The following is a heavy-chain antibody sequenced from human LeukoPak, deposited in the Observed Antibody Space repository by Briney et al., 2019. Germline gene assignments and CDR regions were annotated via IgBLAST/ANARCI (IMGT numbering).Heavy chain of an antibody. CDR3: ARAPRGRWLQYLDY. J-gene: IGHJ4*02. D-gene: IGHD5-24*01. CDR2: ISYDGSNK. Sequence: PGGSLRLFCAASGFTFSSYAMHWVRQAPGKGLEWVAVISYDGSNKYYADSVKGRFTISRNNSKNTLYLQMNSLRAEDTAVYYCARAPRGRWLQYLDYWGQGTLVTVSS. V-gene: IGHV3-30-3*01. CDR1: GFTFSSYA.